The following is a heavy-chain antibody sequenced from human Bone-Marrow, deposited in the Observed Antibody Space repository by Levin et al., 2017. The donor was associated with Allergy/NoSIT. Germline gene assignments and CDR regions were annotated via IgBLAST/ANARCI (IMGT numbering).Heavy chain of an antibody. CDR3: ARGQGNYYGSGSYYDY. CDR1: GFSFSDHY. Sequence: GGSLRLSCAVSGFSFSDHYMDWVRQAPGKGLEWVGRTRNKANSDTTEYAASVKGRFTISRDDSKNSLYLRMNSLKTEDTAVYFCARGQGNYYGSGSYYDYWGQGTLVTVSS. CDR2: TRNKANSDTT. D-gene: IGHD3-10*01. V-gene: IGHV3-72*01. J-gene: IGHJ4*02.